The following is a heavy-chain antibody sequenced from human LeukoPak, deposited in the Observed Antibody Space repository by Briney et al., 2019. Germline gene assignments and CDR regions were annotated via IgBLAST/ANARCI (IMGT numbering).Heavy chain of an antibody. CDR3: TGGDYYDSSGYYRPDIYYFDY. V-gene: IGHV1-69*04. CDR2: IIPIFGIA. J-gene: IGHJ4*02. D-gene: IGHD3-22*01. CDR1: GGTFSSYA. Sequence: SVKVSCKASGGTFSSYAISWVRQAPGQGLEWMGRIIPIFGIANYPQKFQGRVTITADKSTSTAYMELSSLRSEDTAVYYCTGGDYYDSSGYYRPDIYYFDYWGQGTLVTVSS.